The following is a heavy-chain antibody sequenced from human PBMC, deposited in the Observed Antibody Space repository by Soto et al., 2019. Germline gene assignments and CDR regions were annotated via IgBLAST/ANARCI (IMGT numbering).Heavy chain of an antibody. Sequence: NPSETLSLTCTVSGGSISSGDYYWSWIRQPPGKGLEWIGYIYYSGSTYYNPSLKSRVTISVDTSKNQFSLKLSSVTAADTAVYYCARDDGADTTGYRFDPWGQGTLVTVSS. D-gene: IGHD1-1*01. CDR3: ARDDGADTTGYRFDP. J-gene: IGHJ5*02. V-gene: IGHV4-30-4*01. CDR2: IYYSGST. CDR1: GGSISSGDYY.